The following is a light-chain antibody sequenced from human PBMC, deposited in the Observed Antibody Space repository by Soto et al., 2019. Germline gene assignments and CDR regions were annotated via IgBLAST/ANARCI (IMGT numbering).Light chain of an antibody. CDR2: EVS. CDR3: SSYAGRSTLNDV. J-gene: IGLJ1*01. Sequence: QSALTQPPSASGSPGQSVTISCTGTSSDLGGYNYVSWYQQHPGKAPKLMIYEVSLRPSGVPDRFSGSKSGNTASLTVSGLQAEDEADYYCSSYAGRSTLNDVFGTGTKLTVL. CDR1: SSDLGGYNY. V-gene: IGLV2-8*01.